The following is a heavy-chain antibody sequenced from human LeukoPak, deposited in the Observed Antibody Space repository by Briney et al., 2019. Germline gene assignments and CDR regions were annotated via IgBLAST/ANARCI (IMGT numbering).Heavy chain of an antibody. CDR1: GYTFTGYY. J-gene: IGHJ4*02. D-gene: IGHD3-9*01. CDR2: INPNSGGT. Sequence: GASVKVSCKASGYTFTGYYVHRVRQAPGQGLEWMGWINPNSGGTNYAQKFQGRVTMTRDTSISTAYMELSRLRSDDTAVYYCARGDHYDVLTGFQTPSHLSDYWGQGTLVTVSS. CDR3: ARGDHYDVLTGFQTPSHLSDY. V-gene: IGHV1-2*02.